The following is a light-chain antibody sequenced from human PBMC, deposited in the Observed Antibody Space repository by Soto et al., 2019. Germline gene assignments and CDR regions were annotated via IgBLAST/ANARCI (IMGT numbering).Light chain of an antibody. CDR2: EVS. Sequence: QSVLTQPASVSGSSGQSITISCTGTSSDVGSYNLVSWYQQHPGKAPKLMIYEVSKRPSGVSNRFSGSKSGNTASLTISGLQAEVEADYFCCSYAGSSTSYVFGTGTKVPGL. V-gene: IGLV2-23*02. J-gene: IGLJ1*01. CDR3: CSYAGSSTSYV. CDR1: SSDVGSYNL.